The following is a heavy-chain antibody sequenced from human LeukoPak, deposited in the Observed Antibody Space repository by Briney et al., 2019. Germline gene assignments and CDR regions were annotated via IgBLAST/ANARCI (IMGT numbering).Heavy chain of an antibody. D-gene: IGHD6-13*01. Sequence: SETLSLTCTISGGSISDDYWNWTRQPPGKGLEWIGKIYSSGSVSYSPSLKSRVTMPIDTSKNQFSLKLSSVTAADTAVYYCARGGTSTWYSGDYWGQGALVTVSS. CDR2: IYSSGSV. J-gene: IGHJ4*02. CDR3: ARGGTSTWYSGDY. V-gene: IGHV4-59*01. CDR1: GGSISDDY.